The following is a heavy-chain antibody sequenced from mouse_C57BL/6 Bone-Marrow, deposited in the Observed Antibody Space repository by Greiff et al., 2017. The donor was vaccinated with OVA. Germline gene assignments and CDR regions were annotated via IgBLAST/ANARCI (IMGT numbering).Heavy chain of an antibody. Sequence: EVKVVESGGGLVQPGGSMKLSCAASGFTFSDAWMDWVRQSPEKGLEWVAEIRNKANNHATYYAESVKGRFTISRDDSKSSVYLQMNSLRAEDTGIYYCTLYGSSLYYYAMDYWGQGTSVTVSS. CDR1: GFTFSDAW. CDR3: TLYGSSLYYYAMDY. D-gene: IGHD1-1*01. CDR2: IRNKANNHAT. J-gene: IGHJ4*01. V-gene: IGHV6-6*01.